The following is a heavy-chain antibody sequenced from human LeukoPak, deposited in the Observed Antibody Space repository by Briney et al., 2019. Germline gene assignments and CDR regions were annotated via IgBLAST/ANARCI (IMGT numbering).Heavy chain of an antibody. CDR1: GYTLTELS. CDR2: FDPEDGET. Sequence: GASVKASCKVSGYTLTELSMHWVRQAPGKGLEWMGGFDPEDGETIYAQKFQGRVTMTEDTSTDTAYMELSSLRSEDTAVYYCATSPLGKLRFLEWLRFDYWGQGTLVTVSS. CDR3: ATSPLGKLRFLEWLRFDY. D-gene: IGHD3-3*01. V-gene: IGHV1-24*01. J-gene: IGHJ4*02.